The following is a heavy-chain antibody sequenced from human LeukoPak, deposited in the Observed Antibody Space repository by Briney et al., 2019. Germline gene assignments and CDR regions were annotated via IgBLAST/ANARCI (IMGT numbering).Heavy chain of an antibody. CDR3: ARGFDSKSTYFDY. D-gene: IGHD2-21*01. V-gene: IGHV4-59*11. Sequence: PAETLSLTCTVSVGSISSQYWRWLRQPPGGALEGLGYIYYSGSTTYNPSLKSRVTMSVDTSKNQFSLKLRSVTAADTAVYYCARGFDSKSTYFDYWGQGTLVTVSS. CDR1: VGSISSQY. J-gene: IGHJ4*02. CDR2: IYYSGST.